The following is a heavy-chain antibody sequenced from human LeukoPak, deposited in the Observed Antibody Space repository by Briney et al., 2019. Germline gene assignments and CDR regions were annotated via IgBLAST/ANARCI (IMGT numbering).Heavy chain of an antibody. J-gene: IGHJ4*02. CDR3: ARDLSSTPNWELDY. CDR2: INSNSGGT. CDR1: GYTFIDYF. V-gene: IGHV1-2*06. D-gene: IGHD7-27*01. Sequence: ASVKVSCTTSGYTFIDYFIHWVRQAPGQGLEWMGRINSNSGGTEYAQKFQGRVTMTRDTSISTAYMDLSSLRSDDTAIYYCARDLSSTPNWELDYWGLGTLVTVFS.